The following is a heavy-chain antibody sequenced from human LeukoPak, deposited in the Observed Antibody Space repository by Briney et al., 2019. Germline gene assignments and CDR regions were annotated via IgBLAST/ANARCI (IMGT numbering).Heavy chain of an antibody. CDR2: VYRSGST. D-gene: IGHD7-27*01. CDR3: ARENWVFDY. J-gene: IGHJ4*02. Sequence: SETLSLTWVVSGYSISSGYHWGWIRQPPGEGLEWIGSVYRSGSTYYNPSLKSRVTISVDTSKNQSSLKVRSVTAADTAVYYCARENWVFDYWGQGILVTVSS. CDR1: GYSISSGYH. V-gene: IGHV4-38-2*02.